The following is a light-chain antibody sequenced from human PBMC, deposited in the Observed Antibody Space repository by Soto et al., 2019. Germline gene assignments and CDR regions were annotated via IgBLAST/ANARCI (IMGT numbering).Light chain of an antibody. V-gene: IGKV3-20*01. CDR1: QRVGRSY. CDR3: QLSGS. J-gene: IGKJ1*01. Sequence: ESVLTQSPGTLSLSPGERATLSCRASQRVGRSYLAWYQQRFGQAPRLLIYGASTRATGIPDRLGGSGSGTDFTLTISRLEPEDFALYFCQLSGSFGPGTKVEIK. CDR2: GAS.